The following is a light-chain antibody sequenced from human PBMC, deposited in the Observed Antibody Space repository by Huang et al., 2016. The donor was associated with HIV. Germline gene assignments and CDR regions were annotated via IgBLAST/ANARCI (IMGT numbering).Light chain of an antibody. Sequence: IQMTQSPSSLSASIGDRVTITCRASQAIRNDLGWYQQKPGKAPILLIYSASTLQTGVSSMFSGSGSGTDFTLTISSRQPEDFATYYCLQDYDFPRTFGQGTKVERK. CDR3: LQDYDFPRT. CDR2: SAS. J-gene: IGKJ1*01. V-gene: IGKV1-6*01. CDR1: QAIRND.